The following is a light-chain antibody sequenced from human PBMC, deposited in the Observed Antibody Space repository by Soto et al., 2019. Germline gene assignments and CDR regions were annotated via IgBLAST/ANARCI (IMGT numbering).Light chain of an antibody. CDR2: EVT. J-gene: IGLJ3*02. CDR1: STDIGGYNY. CDR3: SSYVHSYTPVV. V-gene: IGLV2-8*01. Sequence: QSALTQPPSASGSPGQAVTISCTGTSTDIGGYNYVSWYQQHPDKAPKLMIYEVTKRPSGVPGRFSGSKSGNTASLTVSGLQAEDEADYYCSSYVHSYTPVVFCGVSKVTVL.